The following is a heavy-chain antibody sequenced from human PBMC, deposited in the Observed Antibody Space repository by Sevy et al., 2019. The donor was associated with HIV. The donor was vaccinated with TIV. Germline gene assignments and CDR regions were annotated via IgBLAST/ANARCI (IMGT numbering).Heavy chain of an antibody. CDR1: GFNIRTHW. D-gene: IGHD1-26*01. CDR3: VRALLKADSL. CDR2: INEDGSTK. V-gene: IGHV3-7*01. Sequence: GGSLRLSCAASGFNIRTHWMLWVRQAPGKGLEWVANINEDGSTKYYLDSVKGQFTISRDNAENSVFLQMNSLRVEDTAVYYCVRALLKADSLWGQGTLVTVSS. J-gene: IGHJ4*02.